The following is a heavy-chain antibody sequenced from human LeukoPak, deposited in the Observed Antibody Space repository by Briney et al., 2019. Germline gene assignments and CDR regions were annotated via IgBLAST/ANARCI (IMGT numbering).Heavy chain of an antibody. CDR1: GFTFSAYD. Sequence: GGSLRLSCAASGFTFSAYDMQWVRQAPRKGPEWVSGISRSGSTYYRDSVKGRFTISRDNYKNTLYLQMNSLRAEDTAVYYCAKGGYSAFDIWGQGTMVTVSS. CDR2: ISRSGST. CDR3: AKGGYSAFDI. V-gene: IGHV3-23*01. D-gene: IGHD2-2*03. J-gene: IGHJ3*02.